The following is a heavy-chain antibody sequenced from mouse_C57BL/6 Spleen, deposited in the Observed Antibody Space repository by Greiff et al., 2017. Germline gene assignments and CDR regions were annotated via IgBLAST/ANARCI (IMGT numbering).Heavy chain of an antibody. Sequence: EVKLVESGPGLVKPSQSLSLTCSVTGYSITSGYYWNWIRQFPGNKLEWMGYISYDGSNNYNPSLKNRISITRDTSKNQFFLKLNSVTTEDTATYYCAKTAQATGFAYWGQGTLVTVSA. CDR3: AKTAQATGFAY. CDR1: GYSITSGYY. V-gene: IGHV3-6*01. D-gene: IGHD3-2*02. CDR2: ISYDGSN. J-gene: IGHJ3*01.